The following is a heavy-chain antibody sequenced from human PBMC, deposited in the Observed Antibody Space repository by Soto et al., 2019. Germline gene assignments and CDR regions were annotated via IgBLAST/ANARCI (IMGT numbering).Heavy chain of an antibody. CDR3: ARDYLLHIAVTGDYYYYGMDV. Sequence: EVQLVESGGGLVQPGGSLRLSCAASGFTFSTYSMNWVRQAPGKGLEWVSYISSSSSTIYYADSVKGRFTISRDNAKNSLYRQMNSLGDEDTAVYYCARDYLLHIAVTGDYYYYGMDVWGQGTTVTVSS. CDR2: ISSSSSTI. CDR1: GFTFSTYS. V-gene: IGHV3-48*02. J-gene: IGHJ6*02. D-gene: IGHD6-19*01.